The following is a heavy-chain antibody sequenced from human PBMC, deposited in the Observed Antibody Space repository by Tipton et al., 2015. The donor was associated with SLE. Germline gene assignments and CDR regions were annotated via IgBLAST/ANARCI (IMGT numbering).Heavy chain of an antibody. CDR3: ARKESYYYYGLDV. V-gene: IGHV4-59*12. CDR1: GGSISSYY. CDR2: IYYSGST. Sequence: TLSLTCTVSGGSISSYYWSWIRQPPGKGLEWIGYIYYSGSTNYNPSLKSRVTISVDTSKNQFSLRLTSVTAADTAVYYCARKESYYYYGLDVWGQGTTVTVSS. J-gene: IGHJ6*02.